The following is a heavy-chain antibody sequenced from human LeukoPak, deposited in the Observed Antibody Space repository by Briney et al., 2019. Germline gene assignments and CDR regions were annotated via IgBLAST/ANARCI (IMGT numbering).Heavy chain of an antibody. CDR2: INPNSGGT. V-gene: IGHV1-2*02. CDR1: GYTFTGYY. CDR3: ARSRSYGFSDAFDI. J-gene: IGHJ3*02. D-gene: IGHD5-18*01. Sequence: ASVKVSCKASGYTFTGYYMHWVRQAPGQGLEWMGWINPNSGGTNYAQKFQGRVTMTRDTSISTAYMELSRLRSDDTAVYYCARSRSYGFSDAFDIWGQGTMVTVSS.